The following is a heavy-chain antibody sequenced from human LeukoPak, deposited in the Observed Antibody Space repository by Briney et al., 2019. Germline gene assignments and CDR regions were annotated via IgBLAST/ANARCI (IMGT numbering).Heavy chain of an antibody. CDR2: ISYDGSNK. D-gene: IGHD6-19*01. Sequence: PGRSLRLSCAASGFTFSSYAMHWVRQAPGKGLEWVAVISYDGSNKYYADSVKGRFTISRGNSKNTLYLQMNSLKAEDTAVYYCARDIDSSGSDWGQGTLVTVSS. J-gene: IGHJ4*02. V-gene: IGHV3-30*04. CDR3: ARDIDSSGSD. CDR1: GFTFSSYA.